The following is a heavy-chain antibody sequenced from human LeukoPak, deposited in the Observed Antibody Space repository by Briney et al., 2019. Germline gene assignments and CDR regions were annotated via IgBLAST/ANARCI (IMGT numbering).Heavy chain of an antibody. CDR2: TIPIFGTA. CDR1: GGTFSSYA. J-gene: IGHJ4*02. Sequence: SVKVSCKASGGTFSSYAISWVRQAPGQGLEWMGRTIPIFGTANYAQKFQGRGTITTDESTSTAYMELSSLRSEDTAVYYCARSNDSSGLSFDYWGQGTLVTVSS. CDR3: ARSNDSSGLSFDY. V-gene: IGHV1-69*05. D-gene: IGHD3-22*01.